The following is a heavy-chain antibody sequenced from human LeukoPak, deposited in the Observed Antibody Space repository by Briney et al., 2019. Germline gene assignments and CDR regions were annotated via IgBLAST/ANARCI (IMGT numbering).Heavy chain of an antibody. J-gene: IGHJ5*02. D-gene: IGHD6-13*01. CDR3: ARGNAPIAAAGTRGWFDP. Sequence: GGSLRLSCAASGFTFSSYAMHWVRQAPGKGLEYVSAISSNGGSTYYANSVKGRFTISRDNSKNTLYLQMGSLSAEDMAVYYCARGNAPIAAAGTRGWFDPWGQGTLVTVSS. CDR1: GFTFSSYA. CDR2: ISSNGGST. V-gene: IGHV3-64*01.